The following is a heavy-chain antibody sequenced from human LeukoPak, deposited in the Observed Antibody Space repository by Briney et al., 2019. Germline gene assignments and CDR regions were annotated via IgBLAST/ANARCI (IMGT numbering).Heavy chain of an antibody. J-gene: IGHJ1*01. CDR3: TSHDGTYFPH. CDR2: IKEDGREK. V-gene: IGHV3-7*01. CDR1: GFTFSVYW. D-gene: IGHD4-23*01. Sequence: GGSLRLSCAASGFTFSVYWMTWVRQAPGKGLEWVANIKEDGREKYYVDSVKGRFTISRYNAKNSLYLQMNSLRAEDTAMYFCTSHDGTYFPHWGQGTLVTVSS.